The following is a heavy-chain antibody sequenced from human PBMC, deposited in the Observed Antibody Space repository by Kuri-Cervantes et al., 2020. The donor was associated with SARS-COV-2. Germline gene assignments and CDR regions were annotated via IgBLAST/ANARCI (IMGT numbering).Heavy chain of an antibody. V-gene: IGHV4-59*05. CDR3: ATVIVVVPAAIGWSWFDP. CDR2: IYYSGSI. J-gene: IGHJ5*02. CDR1: GDSITNYY. D-gene: IGHD2-2*01. Sequence: SETLSLTCTVSGDSITNYYLTWIRQPPGKGLEWIGSIYYSGSIYYNPSLKSRVTISVDTSKNQFSLKLSSVTAADTAVYYCATVIVVVPAAIGWSWFDPWGQGTLVTVSS.